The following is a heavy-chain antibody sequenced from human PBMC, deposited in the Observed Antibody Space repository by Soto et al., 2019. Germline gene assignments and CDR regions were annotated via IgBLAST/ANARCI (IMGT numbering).Heavy chain of an antibody. Sequence: KPSETLSLTCTVSGGSISSYYWSWIRQPPGKGLEWIGYIYYSGSTNYNPSLKSRVTISVDTSKNQFSLKLSSVTAADTAVYYCARDKITIFGYYYYGMDVWGQGTTVTVSS. CDR2: IYYSGST. D-gene: IGHD3-3*01. CDR1: GGSISSYY. J-gene: IGHJ6*02. CDR3: ARDKITIFGYYYYGMDV. V-gene: IGHV4-59*01.